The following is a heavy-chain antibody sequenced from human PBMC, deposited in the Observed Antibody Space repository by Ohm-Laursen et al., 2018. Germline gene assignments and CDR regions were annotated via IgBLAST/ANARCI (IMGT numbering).Heavy chain of an antibody. D-gene: IGHD1-26*01. J-gene: IGHJ4*02. CDR2: IYTCGST. CDR3: ARAQLGATLDFDY. V-gene: IGHV3-53*01. Sequence: VSLIYTCGSTHYADCVKGRITISRDNSKNTLYLQMKSLRADDTAVYYCARAQLGATLDFDYWGQGTLVTVSS.